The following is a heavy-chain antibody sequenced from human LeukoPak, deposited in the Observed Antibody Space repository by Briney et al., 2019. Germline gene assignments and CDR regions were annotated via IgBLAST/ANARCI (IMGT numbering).Heavy chain of an antibody. CDR1: GFTFSSYN. Sequence: GGSLRLSCAASGFTFSSYNMNWVRQAPGKGLEWVSFISSSSSYIYYADSVKGRFTISRDNAKNSLYLQMNSLRAEDTAVYYCARAGGWYGNYFDYWGQGTLVTVSS. V-gene: IGHV3-21*01. CDR2: ISSSSSYI. J-gene: IGHJ4*02. CDR3: ARAGGWYGNYFDY. D-gene: IGHD6-19*01.